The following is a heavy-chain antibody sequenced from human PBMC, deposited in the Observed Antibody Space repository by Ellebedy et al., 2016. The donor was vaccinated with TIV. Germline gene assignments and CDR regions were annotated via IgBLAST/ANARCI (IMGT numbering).Heavy chain of an antibody. D-gene: IGHD2-21*01. CDR3: AREVGGGGAY. J-gene: IGHJ4*02. V-gene: IGHV3-7*01. CDR2: IKQDGSEK. CDR1: GFTFSTYW. Sequence: GGSLRLXCAASGFTFSTYWMHWVRQAPGKGLEWVAKIKQDGSEKYYVDSVKGRFTISRDNAKNSLYLQMNSLRAEDTAVYYCAREVGGGGAYWGQGTLVTVSS.